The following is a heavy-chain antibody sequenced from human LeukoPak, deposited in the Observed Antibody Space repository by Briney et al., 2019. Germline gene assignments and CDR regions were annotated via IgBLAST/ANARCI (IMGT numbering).Heavy chain of an antibody. D-gene: IGHD6-13*01. V-gene: IGHV3-21*01. J-gene: IGHJ4*02. CDR3: ASALGSLYYFDY. Sequence: GGSLRLSCAASGFTFSSYSMNWVRQAPGKGLEWVSSISSSSSYIYYADSVKGRFTISRDNAKNSLYLQMNSPRAEDTAVYYCASALGSLYYFDYWGQGTLVTVSS. CDR2: ISSSSSYI. CDR1: GFTFSSYS.